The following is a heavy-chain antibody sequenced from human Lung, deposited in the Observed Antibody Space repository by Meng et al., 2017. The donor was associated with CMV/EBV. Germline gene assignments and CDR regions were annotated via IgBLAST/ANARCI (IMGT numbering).Heavy chain of an antibody. CDR3: ARDWRLMNAQPNWFDP. Sequence: ASVKVSCKASGYTFTSYGINWVRQAPGQGLEWMAWISTYNGNTYYAQKFQGRVTLTTYTSTSAAYMELRSLRSDDTAVYYCARDWRLMNAQPNWFDPWGQGTLVTVSS. CDR1: GYTFTSYG. CDR2: ISTYNGNT. V-gene: IGHV1-18*01. J-gene: IGHJ5*02. D-gene: IGHD3-3*01.